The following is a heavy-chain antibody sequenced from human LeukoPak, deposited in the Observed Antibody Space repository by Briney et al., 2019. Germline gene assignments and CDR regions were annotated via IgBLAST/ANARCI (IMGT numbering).Heavy chain of an antibody. V-gene: IGHV3-23*01. CDR2: IGSDYKA. Sequence: PGGSLRLSCAASGFTIGGFAMTWVRQAPGEGLEWVSSIGSDYKAQYSESVKGRFAISRDNSQSTVFLQMNSLRAEDTALYFCAKDLHYYVAIDVWGQGTAVTVSS. CDR3: AKDLHYYVAIDV. D-gene: IGHD3-10*02. J-gene: IGHJ6*02. CDR1: GFTIGGFA.